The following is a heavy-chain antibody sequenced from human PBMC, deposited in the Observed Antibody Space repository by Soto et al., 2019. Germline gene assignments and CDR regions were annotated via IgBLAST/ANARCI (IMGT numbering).Heavy chain of an antibody. V-gene: IGHV4-34*01. Sequence: SETLSLTCAVYGGSLSGHYWSWIRQPPGKGLEWIGEINHSGSTNYNPSLKSRVTISVDTSKNQFSLKLSSVTAADTAVYYCARVRGHRVIVVVPAARAGMDVWGQGTTVTVS. D-gene: IGHD2-2*01. J-gene: IGHJ6*02. CDR2: INHSGST. CDR1: GGSLSGHY. CDR3: ARVRGHRVIVVVPAARAGMDV.